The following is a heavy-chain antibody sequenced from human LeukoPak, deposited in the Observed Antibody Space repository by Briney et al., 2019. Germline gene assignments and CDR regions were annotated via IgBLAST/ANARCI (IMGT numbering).Heavy chain of an antibody. J-gene: IGHJ6*02. CDR3: ARDHCTSSGCYEYYYYGMDV. CDR1: GYTFTDNY. Sequence: SVKVSCKASGYTFTDNYIQWVRQAPGQGLEWMGWINPNSGRTNSAQKFQGRVTMTRDTSVSTAYMELSRLRSDDTAVYYCARDHCTSSGCYEYYYYGMDVWGQGTTVSVSS. CDR2: INPNSGRT. V-gene: IGHV1-2*02. D-gene: IGHD2-2*01.